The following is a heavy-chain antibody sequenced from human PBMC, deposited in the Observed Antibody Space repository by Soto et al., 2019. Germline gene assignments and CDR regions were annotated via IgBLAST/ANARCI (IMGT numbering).Heavy chain of an antibody. Sequence: QVQLVQSGAEVRKPGASVKVSCKASGYTFTSYYIHWVRQAPGQGLEWVGVINPSGGSTTFAQKLQGRVTMTRDTSTSTVYMELTSLISEDTAVYYCARYSTTLDYFGMDVWGQGTTVIVSS. D-gene: IGHD6-13*01. CDR2: INPSGGST. CDR1: GYTFTSYY. J-gene: IGHJ6*02. CDR3: ARYSTTLDYFGMDV. V-gene: IGHV1-46*03.